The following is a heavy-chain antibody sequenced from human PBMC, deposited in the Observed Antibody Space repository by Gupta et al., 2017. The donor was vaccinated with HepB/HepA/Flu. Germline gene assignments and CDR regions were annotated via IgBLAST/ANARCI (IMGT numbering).Heavy chain of an antibody. CDR1: GGSISSSGNY. D-gene: IGHD3-16*01. Sequence: QLQLQESSPGLVKPSETLSLTCNVSGGSISSSGNYWAWIRQPPGKELEYIGSIYYTGSTFSDPSLKSLVTISVDTSKNHFSLNLTSVTAADTAVYFCARALGGWNWFFDLWGRGTLVTVSS. J-gene: IGHJ2*01. V-gene: IGHV4-39*02. CDR3: ARALGGWNWFFDL. CDR2: IYYTGST.